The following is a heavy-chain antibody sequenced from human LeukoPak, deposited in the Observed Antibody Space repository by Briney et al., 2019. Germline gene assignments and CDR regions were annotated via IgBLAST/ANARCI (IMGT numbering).Heavy chain of an antibody. CDR1: GFTFSNYG. V-gene: IGHV3-33*01. CDR2: IWYDGSNK. J-gene: IGHJ4*02. D-gene: IGHD3-10*01. Sequence: PRGSLSLSCAASGFTFSNYGMHWVRKAPGKGLEWVAVIWYDGSNKYYADSVKGRFTISRDNSKNTLYLQMNSLRAEDTAVYYCAGNYGSYYFDYWGEAMVVAVSS. CDR3: AGNYGSYYFDY.